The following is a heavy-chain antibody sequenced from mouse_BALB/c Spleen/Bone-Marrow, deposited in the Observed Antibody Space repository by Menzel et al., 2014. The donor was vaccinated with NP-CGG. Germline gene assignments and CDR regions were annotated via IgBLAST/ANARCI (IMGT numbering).Heavy chain of an antibody. CDR3: TRSGYYGYGWYFVV. CDR2: INPSNDTP. CDR1: GYTFTNYF. J-gene: IGHJ1*01. D-gene: IGHD1-2*01. Sequence: QVQLQQSGAELVKPGASVKLSCRVSGYTFTNYFVYWVKQRPGQGLEWIGEINPSNDTPNFNERFKSKATLTVDKSSSTAYMQLSSLASEDAAVYYCTRSGYYGYGWYFVVWGAGTPVTVSS. V-gene: IGHV1S81*02.